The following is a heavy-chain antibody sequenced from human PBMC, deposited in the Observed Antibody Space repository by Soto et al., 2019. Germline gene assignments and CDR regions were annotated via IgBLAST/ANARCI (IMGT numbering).Heavy chain of an antibody. CDR2: ISSSSSYI. CDR3: ASHHQLVGLRY. V-gene: IGHV3-21*01. CDR1: GFTFRSYS. D-gene: IGHD6-6*01. Sequence: EVQLVESGGGLVKPGGSLRLSCAASGFTFRSYSMNWVRQAPGKGLEWVSSISSSSSYIYYADSVKGRFTISRDNAKNSLYLQMNSLRAEDTAVYFCASHHQLVGLRYWGQGTLVTVSS. J-gene: IGHJ4*02.